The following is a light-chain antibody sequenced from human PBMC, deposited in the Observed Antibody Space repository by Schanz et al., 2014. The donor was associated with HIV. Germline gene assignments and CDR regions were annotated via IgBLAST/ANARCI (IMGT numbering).Light chain of an antibody. V-gene: IGKV3-20*01. CDR2: SAS. J-gene: IGKJ2*01. CDR3: QQYGSSPYT. CDR1: QSVGTI. Sequence: EIVLTQSPATLSVSPGERATLSCRASQSVGTILAWYQQKPGQAPRLLIYSASSRATGIPDRFSGSGSGTDFTLTISRLEPEDFAVYYCQQYGSSPYTFGQGTKLDIQ.